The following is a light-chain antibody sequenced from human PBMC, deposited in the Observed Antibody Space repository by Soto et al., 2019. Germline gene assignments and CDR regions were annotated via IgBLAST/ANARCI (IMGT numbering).Light chain of an antibody. CDR2: GAS. J-gene: IGKJ5*01. CDR1: QSVSSSD. CDR3: QQYGSSPPIT. V-gene: IGKV3-20*01. Sequence: EIVLTQSPGTLSLSPGERATLSCRASQSVSSSDLAWYQQKPGQAPRLLIYGASSRATGIPDRFNGSGSGTDFTLTISRLEPEDFAVYYCQQYGSSPPITFGQGTRLEIK.